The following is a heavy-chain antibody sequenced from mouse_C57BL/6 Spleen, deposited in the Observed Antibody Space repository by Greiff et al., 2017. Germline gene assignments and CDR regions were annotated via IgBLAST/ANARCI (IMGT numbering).Heavy chain of an antibody. J-gene: IGHJ1*03. CDR3: ARIYYVNHSSHFDV. Sequence: QVQLQQPGAELVKPGASVKLSCKASGYTFTSYWMHWVKQRPGQGLEWIGMIHPNSGSTNYNEKFKSKATLTVDKSSTTAYMQLSSLTSEDSAVYYCARIYYVNHSSHFDVWGKGTTVTVSS. V-gene: IGHV1-64*01. CDR2: IHPNSGST. D-gene: IGHD2-1*01. CDR1: GYTFTSYW.